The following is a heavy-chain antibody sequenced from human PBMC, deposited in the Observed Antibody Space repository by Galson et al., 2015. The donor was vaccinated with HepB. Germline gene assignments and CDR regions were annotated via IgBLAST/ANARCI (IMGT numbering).Heavy chain of an antibody. CDR2: INSRGDIT. Sequence: SLRLSCAASGFTFSSYAMNWVRQAPGKGLEWVSSINSRGDITYYAESVKGRFTFSRDNSKNTLYLQMNSLRAEDTALYYCAKDRASAAAAIDVFDIWGQGTMVTVSS. CDR1: GFTFSSYA. J-gene: IGHJ3*02. V-gene: IGHV3-23*01. D-gene: IGHD6-13*01. CDR3: AKDRASAAAAIDVFDI.